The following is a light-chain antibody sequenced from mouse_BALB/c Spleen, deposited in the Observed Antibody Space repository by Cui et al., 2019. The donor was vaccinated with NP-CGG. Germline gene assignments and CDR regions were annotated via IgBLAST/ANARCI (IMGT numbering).Light chain of an antibody. J-gene: IGLJ1*01. V-gene: IGLV1*01. CDR2: GTN. CDR1: TGAVTTSNY. Sequence: QAVVTQESAITISPGETVTLTCRSSTGAVTTSNYANWVQEKPDHLFTGLIGGTNNRVPGVPARFSGSLIGDKAALTITGAQTEDEAKYFCVLWYSNHWVFGGGTKLTVL. CDR3: VLWYSNHWV.